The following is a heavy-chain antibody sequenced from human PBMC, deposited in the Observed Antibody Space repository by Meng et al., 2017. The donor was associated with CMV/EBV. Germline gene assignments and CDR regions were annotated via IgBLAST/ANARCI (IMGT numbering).Heavy chain of an antibody. V-gene: IGHV3-23*03. CDR1: GFTFSSYA. CDR3: AKDRGSYYDY. CDR2: IYSGGSST. D-gene: IGHD1-26*01. Sequence: GGSLRLSCAASGFTFSSYAMSWVRQAPGQVLEWVSVIYSGGSSTYYADSVRGRFTISRDNSKNTLYLQMNSLRAEDTAVYYCAKDRGSYYDYWGQGTVVTVSS. J-gene: IGHJ4*02.